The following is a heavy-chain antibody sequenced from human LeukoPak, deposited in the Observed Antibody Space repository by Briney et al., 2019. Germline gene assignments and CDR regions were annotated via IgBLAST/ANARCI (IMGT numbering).Heavy chain of an antibody. CDR3: ARSTSTSFPYYFDS. D-gene: IGHD2-2*01. CDR2: IYYSGST. V-gene: IGHV4-59*12. J-gene: IGHJ4*02. Sequence: SETLSLTCTVSGGSISSYYWSWIRQPPGKGLEWIGYIYYSGSTKYNPSLKSRVTISIDTSKNQFSLNLSSVTAADTALYYCARSTSTSFPYYFDSWGQGTPVTVSS. CDR1: GGSISSYY.